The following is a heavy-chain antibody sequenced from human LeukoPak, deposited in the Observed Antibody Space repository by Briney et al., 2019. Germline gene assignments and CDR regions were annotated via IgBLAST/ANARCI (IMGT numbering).Heavy chain of an antibody. J-gene: IGHJ4*02. CDR3: ARDGATARYFDWSDPSPGRTDY. V-gene: IGHV3-9*01. CDR2: ITWNSGSI. Sequence: PGGSLRLSCAASGFTFDDYAMHWVRQAPGKGLEWVSIITWNSGSIGYADSVKGRFTISRDNAKNSLYLQMNSLRAEDTAVYYCARDGATARYFDWSDPSPGRTDYWGQGTLVTVSS. D-gene: IGHD3-9*01. CDR1: GFTFDDYA.